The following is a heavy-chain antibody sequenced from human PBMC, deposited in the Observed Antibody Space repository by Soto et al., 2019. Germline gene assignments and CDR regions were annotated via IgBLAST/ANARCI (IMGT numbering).Heavy chain of an antibody. CDR1: GDSVSSNSAA. CDR3: ASQGGGYSSSQYYYYMDV. D-gene: IGHD6-6*01. CDR2: TYYRSKWYN. Sequence: PSQTLSLTCAISGDSVSSNSAAWNWIRQSPSRGLEWLGRTYYRSKWYNDYAVSVKSRITINPDTSRNQFSLQLNSVTPEDTAVYYCASQGGGYSSSQYYYYMDVWGIGTTVTVSS. J-gene: IGHJ6*03. V-gene: IGHV6-1*01.